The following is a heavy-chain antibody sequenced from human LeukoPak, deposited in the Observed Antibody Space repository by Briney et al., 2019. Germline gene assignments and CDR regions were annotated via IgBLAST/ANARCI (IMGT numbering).Heavy chain of an antibody. CDR3: AREGDDSSGSYYFDY. V-gene: IGHV3-21*01. CDR2: ISSSSSYI. CDR1: GFTFSSYE. J-gene: IGHJ4*02. D-gene: IGHD3-22*01. Sequence: AGGSLRLSCAASGFTFSSYEMNWVRQAPGKGLEWVSSISSSSSYIYYADSVKGRFTISRDNAKNSLYLQMNSLRAEDTAVYYCAREGDDSSGSYYFDYWGQGTLVTVSS.